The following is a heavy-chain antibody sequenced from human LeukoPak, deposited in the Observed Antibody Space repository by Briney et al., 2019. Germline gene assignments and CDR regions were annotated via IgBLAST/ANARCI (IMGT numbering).Heavy chain of an antibody. J-gene: IGHJ4*02. D-gene: IGHD6-13*01. V-gene: IGHV3-11*01. CDR2: IGNSNSGSAT. CDR1: GFSFSDYY. CDR3: AKDIVAAGLFFDY. Sequence: GGSLRLSCAASGFSFSDYYMGWIRQAPGKGLDWVSFIGNSNSGSATYYADSVKGRFTISRDNAKNSLYLQMDSLRAEDTAVYYCAKDIVAAGLFFDYWGQGTLVTVSS.